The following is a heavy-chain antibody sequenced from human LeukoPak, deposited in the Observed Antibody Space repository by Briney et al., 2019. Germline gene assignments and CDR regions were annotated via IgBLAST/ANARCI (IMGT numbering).Heavy chain of an antibody. CDR1: GGSLGSGSYY. V-gene: IGHV4-61*02. CDR2: IYTSGST. CDR3: ARVLDGLSPFDY. Sequence: SETLSLTCTVSGGSLGSGSYYWSWIRQPAGKGLEWLGRIYTSGSTNYNPSLKSRVTISVDTSKNQFSLKLSSVTAADTAVYYCARVLDGLSPFDYWGQGTLVTVSS. D-gene: IGHD3/OR15-3a*01. J-gene: IGHJ4*02.